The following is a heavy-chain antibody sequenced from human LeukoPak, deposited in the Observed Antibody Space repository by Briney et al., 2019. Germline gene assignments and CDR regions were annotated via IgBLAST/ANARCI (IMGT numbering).Heavy chain of an antibody. CDR3: ARSAVAGTQPFDY. V-gene: IGHV4-59*01. Sequence: TETLSLTCTVSGGSISSYYWSWIRQPPGKGLEWIGYIYYSGSTNYNPSLKSRVTISVDTSKNQFSLKLSSVTAADTAVYYCARSAVAGTQPFDYWGQGTLVTISS. J-gene: IGHJ4*02. CDR2: IYYSGST. D-gene: IGHD6-19*01. CDR1: GGSISSYY.